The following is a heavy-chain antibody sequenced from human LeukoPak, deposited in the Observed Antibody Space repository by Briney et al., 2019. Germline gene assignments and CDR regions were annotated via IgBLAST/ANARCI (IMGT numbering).Heavy chain of an antibody. Sequence: GGSLRLSCAASGFTFSNAWMSWVRQAPGKGLEWVGRIKSKTGGGTTDYAAPVKGRFTISRDDSKNTLYLQMNSLKTEDTAVYYCTTDLYDILRWGQGTLVTVSS. J-gene: IGHJ4*02. CDR1: GFTFSNAW. CDR3: TTDLYDILR. V-gene: IGHV3-15*01. D-gene: IGHD3-9*01. CDR2: IKSKTGGGTT.